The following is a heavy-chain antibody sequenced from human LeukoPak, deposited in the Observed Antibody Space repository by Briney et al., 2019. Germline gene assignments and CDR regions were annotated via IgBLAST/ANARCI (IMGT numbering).Heavy chain of an antibody. J-gene: IGHJ6*03. V-gene: IGHV1-24*01. CDR3: ATAGSSTGLSYYYYMDV. D-gene: IGHD2-2*01. CDR2: FDPEDGET. CDR1: GYTLTELS. Sequence: ASVKVSCKVSGYTLTELSMHWVRQAPGKGLEWMGGFDPEDGETIYAQKFQGRVTMTEDTSTDTAYMELSSLRSEDTAVYYCATAGSSTGLSYYYYMDVWGKGTTVTVSS.